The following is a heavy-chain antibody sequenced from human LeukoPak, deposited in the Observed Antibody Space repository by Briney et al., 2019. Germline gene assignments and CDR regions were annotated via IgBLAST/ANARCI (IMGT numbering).Heavy chain of an antibody. Sequence: PSETLSLTCTVSGGSISSYYWSWIRQPPGKGLEWIGYIYYSGSTNYNPSLKSRVTISVDTSKNQFSLKLSSVTAADTAVYYCASINYNILTGYPGFFDYWGQGTLVTVSS. CDR3: ASINYNILTGYPGFFDY. CDR2: IYYSGST. CDR1: GGSISSYY. V-gene: IGHV4-59*01. J-gene: IGHJ4*02. D-gene: IGHD3-9*01.